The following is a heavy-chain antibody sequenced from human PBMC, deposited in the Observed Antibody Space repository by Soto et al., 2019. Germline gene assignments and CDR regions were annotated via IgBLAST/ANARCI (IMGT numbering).Heavy chain of an antibody. D-gene: IGHD6-19*01. J-gene: IGHJ4*02. V-gene: IGHV3-21*01. Sequence: GGYLRLSCAASGFTFSTYSMNWVRQAPGKGLEWVSYISSSSTYIYYADSVKGRFTISRDNAKNSLYLQMNSLRAEDTAVYYCLIAVARSFVPAYWGQGSRVTVSS. CDR3: LIAVARSFVPAY. CDR2: ISSSSTYI. CDR1: GFTFSTYS.